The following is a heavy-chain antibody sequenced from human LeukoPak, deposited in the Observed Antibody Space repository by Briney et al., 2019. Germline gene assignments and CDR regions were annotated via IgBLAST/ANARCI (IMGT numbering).Heavy chain of an antibody. CDR1: GYTFTSYY. Sequence: ASVKVSCKASGYTFTSYYMYWVRQAPGQGLEWMGIINPSGDNTNYAQKFQGRVTMTRDTSISTAYMELSRLRSDDTAVYYCARDPYLEDYFDYWGQGTLVTVSS. J-gene: IGHJ4*02. CDR2: INPSGDNT. V-gene: IGHV1-2*02. CDR3: ARDPYLEDYFDY.